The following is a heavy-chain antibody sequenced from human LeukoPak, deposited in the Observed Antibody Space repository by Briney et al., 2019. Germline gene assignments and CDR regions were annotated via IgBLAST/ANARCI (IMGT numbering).Heavy chain of an antibody. Sequence: PSETLSLTCTVSGGSISSTTYYWAWIRQPPGKGLEWIGSIYYSGSTYYNPSLKSRVTISVDTSKNQFSLKLSSVTAADTAVYYRARLGPLRGGPDAFDIWGQGTMVTVSS. CDR2: IYYSGST. CDR3: ARLGPLRGGPDAFDI. V-gene: IGHV4-39*01. CDR1: GGSISSTTYY. J-gene: IGHJ3*02.